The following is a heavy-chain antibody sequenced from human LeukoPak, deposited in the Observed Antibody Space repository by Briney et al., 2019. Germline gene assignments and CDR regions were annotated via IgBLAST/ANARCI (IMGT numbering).Heavy chain of an antibody. CDR3: ARALNTIFGVVIPNWFDP. CDR2: IYYSGST. J-gene: IGHJ5*02. D-gene: IGHD3-3*01. V-gene: IGHV4-59*11. CDR1: GGSISSHY. Sequence: SETLSLTCTVSGGSISSHYWSWIRRPPGKGLEWIGYIYYSGSTNYNPSLKSRVTISVDTSKNQFSLKLSSVTAADTAVYYCARALNTIFGVVIPNWFDPRGQGTLVTVYS.